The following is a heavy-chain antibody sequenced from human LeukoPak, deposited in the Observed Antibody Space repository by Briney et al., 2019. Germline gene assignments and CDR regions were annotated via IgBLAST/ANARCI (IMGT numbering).Heavy chain of an antibody. J-gene: IGHJ4*02. CDR3: ALVRDDYNMPPFDY. V-gene: IGHV1-46*01. Sequence: ASVKVSCKASGYTFTSYYMHWVRQAPGQGLEWMGIINPSGGSTSYAQKFQGRVTMTRDMSTSTVYMEVSSLRSEDTAVYHCALVRDDYNMPPFDYWGQGTLVTVSS. CDR2: INPSGGST. D-gene: IGHD5-24*01. CDR1: GYTFTSYY.